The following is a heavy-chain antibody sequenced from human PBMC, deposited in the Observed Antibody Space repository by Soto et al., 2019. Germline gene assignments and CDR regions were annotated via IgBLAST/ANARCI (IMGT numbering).Heavy chain of an antibody. CDR1: GGTFSSYA. D-gene: IGHD6-19*01. CDR2: IIPIFGTA. Sequence: QVQLVQSGAEVKKPGSSVKVSCKASGGTFSSYAISWVRQAPGQGLEWMGGIIPIFGTANYAQKFQGRVTITADESTSKAYMELSSLRSEDTAVYYCASTPKRVSSGWIDYYYYGMDVWGQGTTVTVSS. J-gene: IGHJ6*02. V-gene: IGHV1-69*13. CDR3: ASTPKRVSSGWIDYYYYGMDV.